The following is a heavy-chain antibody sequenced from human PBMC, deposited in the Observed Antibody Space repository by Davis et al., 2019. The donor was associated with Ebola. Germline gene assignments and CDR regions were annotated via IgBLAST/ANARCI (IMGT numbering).Heavy chain of an antibody. D-gene: IGHD1-26*01. Sequence: SETLSLTCTVSGGSISSSSYYWGWIRQPPGKGLEWIGSIYYSGSTNYNPSLKSRVTISVDKSKNQFSLKLSSVTAADTAVYYCAAATSGYYYGMDVWGQGTTVTVSS. V-gene: IGHV4-39*07. CDR2: IYYSGST. CDR3: AAATSGYYYGMDV. CDR1: GGSISSSSYY. J-gene: IGHJ6*02.